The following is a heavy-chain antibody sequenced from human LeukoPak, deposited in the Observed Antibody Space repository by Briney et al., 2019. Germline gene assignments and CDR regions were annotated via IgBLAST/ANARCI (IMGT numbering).Heavy chain of an antibody. Sequence: SETLSLTCTVSGGSISSSSYYWGWIRQPPGKGLEWIGSIYYSGSTYYNPSLKSRVTISVDTSKNQFSLKLSSVTAADTAVYYCAKSSARIGYCSGGSCYAGSDYWGQGTLVTVSS. V-gene: IGHV4-39*07. CDR1: GGSISSSSYY. J-gene: IGHJ4*02. CDR2: IYYSGST. CDR3: AKSSARIGYCSGGSCYAGSDY. D-gene: IGHD2-15*01.